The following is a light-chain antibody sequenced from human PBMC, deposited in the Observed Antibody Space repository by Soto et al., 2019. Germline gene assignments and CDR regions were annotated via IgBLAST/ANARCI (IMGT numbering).Light chain of an antibody. CDR3: SSYTSSNTWV. CDR1: SSDVGGYNH. J-gene: IGLJ3*02. V-gene: IGLV2-14*01. CDR2: EVS. Sequence: QSALTQPASVSGSPGQSITISCTGTSSDVGGYNHVSWYQQHPGKAPKLRIFEVSDRPSGVSNRFSGSKSGNTASLTISGLQAEDEADYYCSSYTSSNTWVFGGGTKLTVL.